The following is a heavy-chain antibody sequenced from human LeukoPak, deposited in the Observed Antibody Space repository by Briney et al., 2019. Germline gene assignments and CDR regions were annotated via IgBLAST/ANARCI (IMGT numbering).Heavy chain of an antibody. D-gene: IGHD2-21*01. CDR2: ISGGGEST. CDR3: AKFLPTHIAVANYYFDY. CDR1: GFAFSTYA. V-gene: IGHV3-23*01. J-gene: IGHJ4*02. Sequence: PGGSLRLSCATSGFAFSTYAMSWVRQAPGKGLEWVSTISGGGESTHYADSVEGRFTISRDNSKNTLYLQMNSLRAEDTAVYYCAKFLPTHIAVANYYFDYWGQGTLVTVSS.